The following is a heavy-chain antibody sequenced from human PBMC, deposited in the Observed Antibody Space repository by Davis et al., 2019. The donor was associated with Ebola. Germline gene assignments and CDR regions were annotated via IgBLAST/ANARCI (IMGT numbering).Heavy chain of an antibody. CDR2: IRYDGSNK. V-gene: IGHV3-30*02. CDR3: AKDYGYIGIAVDYYFDY. D-gene: IGHD6-19*01. Sequence: PGGSLRLSCAASGFTFSSYGMHWVRQAPGKGLEWVAFIRYDGSNKYYADSVKGRFTISRDNSKNTLYLQMNSLRAEDTAVYYCAKDYGYIGIAVDYYFDYWGQGTLVTVSS. J-gene: IGHJ4*02. CDR1: GFTFSSYG.